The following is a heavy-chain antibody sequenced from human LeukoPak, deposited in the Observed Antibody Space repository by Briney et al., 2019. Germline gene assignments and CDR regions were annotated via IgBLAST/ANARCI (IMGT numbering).Heavy chain of an antibody. CDR3: ARVSGDQYCSSTSCYAFDY. CDR2: ISYDGSNK. Sequence: GRSLRLSCAASGFTFSSYGMHWVRQAPGKGLEWVAVISYDGSNKYYADSVKGRFTISRDNSKNTLYLQMGSLRAKDMAVYYCARVSGDQYCSSTSCYAFDYWGQGTLVTVSS. D-gene: IGHD2-2*01. V-gene: IGHV3-30*03. J-gene: IGHJ4*02. CDR1: GFTFSSYG.